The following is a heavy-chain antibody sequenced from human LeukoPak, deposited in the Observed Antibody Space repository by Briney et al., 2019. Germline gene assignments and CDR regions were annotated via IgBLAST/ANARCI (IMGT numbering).Heavy chain of an antibody. CDR3: ARGHFSSSWSYYYYGMDV. D-gene: IGHD6-13*01. CDR1: GFTVSSNY. Sequence: GGSPRLSCAASGFTVSSNYMSWVRQAPGKGLEWVSVIYSGGSTYYADSVKGRFTISRDNSKNTLYLQMNSLRAEDTAVYYCARGHFSSSWSYYYYGMDVWGQGTTVTVSS. V-gene: IGHV3-53*01. CDR2: IYSGGST. J-gene: IGHJ6*02.